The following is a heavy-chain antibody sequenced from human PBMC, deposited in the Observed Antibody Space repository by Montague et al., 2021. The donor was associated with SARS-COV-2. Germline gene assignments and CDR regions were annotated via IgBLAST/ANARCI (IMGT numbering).Heavy chain of an antibody. J-gene: IGHJ4*02. CDR2: IYYSGTT. Sequence: SETLSLTCTVSGGSISGYFWSWIRQSPGKGLEWIGYIYYSGTTKYNPALKSRVAISLETSKNQFSLKLNSVTAADTAAYYCAATDYFALGKYDFWGQGTWVTVSS. D-gene: IGHD2/OR15-2a*01. CDR3: AATDYFALGKYDF. V-gene: IGHV4-59*08. CDR1: GGSISGYF.